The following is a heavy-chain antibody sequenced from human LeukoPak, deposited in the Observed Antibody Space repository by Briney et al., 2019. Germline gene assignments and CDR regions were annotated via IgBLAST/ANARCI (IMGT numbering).Heavy chain of an antibody. CDR3: ARDWRGDGYNFQAFDI. V-gene: IGHV4-59*12. D-gene: IGHD5-24*01. CDR1: GGSISSYY. J-gene: IGHJ3*02. CDR2: IYYSGST. Sequence: SETLSLTCTVSGGSISSYYWSWIRQPPGKGLEWIGYIYYSGSTNYNPSLKSRVTISVDTSKNQFSLKLSSVTAADTAVYYCARDWRGDGYNFQAFDIWDQGTMVTVSS.